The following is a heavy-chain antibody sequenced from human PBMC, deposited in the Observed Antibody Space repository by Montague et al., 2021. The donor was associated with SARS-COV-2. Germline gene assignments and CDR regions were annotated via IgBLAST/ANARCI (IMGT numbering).Heavy chain of an antibody. V-gene: IGHV4-59*01. J-gene: IGHJ3*02. Sequence: NPSLKSRATISRDTSKNQFSLKVRSVTAADTAVYYCARETVTADAFDIWGQGAMVTVSS. D-gene: IGHD1-14*01. CDR3: ARETVTADAFDI.